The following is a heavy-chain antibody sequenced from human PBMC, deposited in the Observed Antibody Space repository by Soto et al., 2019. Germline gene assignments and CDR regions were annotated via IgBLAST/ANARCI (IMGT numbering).Heavy chain of an antibody. CDR3: ARAGSTWRYFFDY. CDR2: VYYSGTT. J-gene: IGHJ4*02. V-gene: IGHV4-59*07. D-gene: IGHD6-13*01. CDR1: GTSIIFYY. Sequence: TSDSVCLTFTVLGTSIIFYYWTGIRQPPGKGLEWVGYVYYSGTTYYNPSLQSRVTISVDTSKNQFSLKVKSVTAADTAIYYCARAGSTWRYFFDYWGQGSLVTVS.